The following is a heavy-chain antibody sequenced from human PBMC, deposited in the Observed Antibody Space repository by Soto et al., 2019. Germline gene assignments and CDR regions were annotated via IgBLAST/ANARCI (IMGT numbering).Heavy chain of an antibody. CDR2: ISTTGNT. CDR1: GDTITSFS. D-gene: IGHD1-1*01. Sequence: SETLSLTCTVSGDTITSFSWNWIRQSAVKGLEWIGRISTTGNTQYNPSLESRVTMSLDTSKNQFSLKLTSVTAADTAVYYCEGERGENWRYEAYWGQGTLXTVSS. V-gene: IGHV4-4*07. CDR3: EGERGENWRYEAY. J-gene: IGHJ4*02.